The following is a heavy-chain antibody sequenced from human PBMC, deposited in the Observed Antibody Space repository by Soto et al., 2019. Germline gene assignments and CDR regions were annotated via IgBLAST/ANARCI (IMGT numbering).Heavy chain of an antibody. CDR2: IKQDGSEK. CDR3: AVQKYYCSGCEYFQH. Sequence: PGGSLRLSCAGSGFTFSSYWMSWVRQAPGKGLEWVANIKQDGSEKYYVDSVKGRFTISRDNAKNSLYLQMNSLRAEDTAVYYCAVQKYYCSGCEYFQHWGHGTRVTVSS. V-gene: IGHV3-7*01. J-gene: IGHJ1*01. D-gene: IGHD6-25*01. CDR1: GFTFSSYW.